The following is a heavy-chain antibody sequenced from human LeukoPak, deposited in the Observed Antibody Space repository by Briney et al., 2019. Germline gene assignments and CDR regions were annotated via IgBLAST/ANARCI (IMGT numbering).Heavy chain of an antibody. CDR2: INHSGST. J-gene: IGHJ4*02. V-gene: IGHV4-34*01. CDR3: ASNKMATSFSLHY. D-gene: IGHD5-24*01. CDR1: GFTFSSYA. Sequence: GSLRLSCAASGFTFSSYAMSWVRQAPGKGLEWIGEINHSGSTNYNPSLKSRVTISVDTSKNQFSLKLSSVTAADTAVYYCASNKMATSFSLHYWGQGTLVTVSS.